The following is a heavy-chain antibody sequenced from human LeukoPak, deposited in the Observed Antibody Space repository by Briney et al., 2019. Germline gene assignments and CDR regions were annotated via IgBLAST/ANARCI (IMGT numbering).Heavy chain of an antibody. Sequence: GGSLRLSCAASGFTFSSYWMSWVRQAPGKGLEWVAVISYDGSNKYYADSVKGRFTISRDNSKNTLYLQMNSLRAEDTAVYYCAREGPKEYYYMDVWGKGTTVTVSS. V-gene: IGHV3-30*03. CDR1: GFTFSSYW. J-gene: IGHJ6*03. CDR3: AREGPKEYYYMDV. CDR2: ISYDGSNK.